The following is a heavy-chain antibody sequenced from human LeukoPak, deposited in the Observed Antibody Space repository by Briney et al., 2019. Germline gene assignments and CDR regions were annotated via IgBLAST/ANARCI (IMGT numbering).Heavy chain of an antibody. CDR2: IYYSGST. CDR1: GGSISSYY. J-gene: IGHJ4*02. D-gene: IGHD3-22*01. V-gene: IGHV4-59*01. Sequence: SETLSLTCTVSGGSISSYYWSWIRQPPGKGLEWSGYIYYSGSTNYNPSLKSRVTISVDTSKNQFSLKLSSVTAADTAVYYCARAAGVDYDSSGYHDYWGQGTLVTVSS. CDR3: ARAAGVDYDSSGYHDY.